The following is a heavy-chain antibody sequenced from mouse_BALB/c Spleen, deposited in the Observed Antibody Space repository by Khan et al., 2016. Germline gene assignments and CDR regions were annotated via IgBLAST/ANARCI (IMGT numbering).Heavy chain of an antibody. CDR2: IWSGGST. D-gene: IGHD2-1*01. CDR3: ARLYYGYYAMDY. J-gene: IGHJ4*01. Sequence: QVQLKESGPGLVQPSQSLSITCTVSGFSLTSYGVHWVRQSPGKGLEWLGVIWSGGSTDYNAAFISRLSISKDNSKSQVFFKMNSLQANDTAIYSCARLYYGYYAMDYWGQGTSVTVSS. CDR1: GFSLTSYG. V-gene: IGHV2-2*02.